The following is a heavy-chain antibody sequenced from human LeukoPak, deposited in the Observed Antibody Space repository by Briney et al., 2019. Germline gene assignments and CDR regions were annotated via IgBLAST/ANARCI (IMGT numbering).Heavy chain of an antibody. CDR1: GFTFSSYG. CDR2: IRYDGSNK. Sequence: GGSLRLSCAASGFTFSSYGTHWVRQAPGKGLEWVAFIRYDGSNKYYADSVKGRFTISRDNSKNTLYLQMNSLRAEDTAVYYCAKCGEYYYYYYYMDVWGKGTTVTISS. V-gene: IGHV3-30*02. J-gene: IGHJ6*03. D-gene: IGHD3-10*01. CDR3: AKCGEYYYYYYYMDV.